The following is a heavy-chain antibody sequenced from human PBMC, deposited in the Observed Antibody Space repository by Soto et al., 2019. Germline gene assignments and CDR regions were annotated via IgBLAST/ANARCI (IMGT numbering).Heavy chain of an antibody. CDR1: GGSISDFY. CDR3: ARTKYVGEHGAFNI. D-gene: IGHD3-10*01. V-gene: IGHV4-4*07. CDR2: IHTSGST. Sequence: PSETLSLTCTVSGGSISDFYWSWIRQPAGKGLEWIGRIHTSGSTNINPSLKSRVSLSVDTSRNQLSLTLTSVTAADTAAYYCARTKYVGEHGAFNIWGQGTVVTVSS. J-gene: IGHJ3*02.